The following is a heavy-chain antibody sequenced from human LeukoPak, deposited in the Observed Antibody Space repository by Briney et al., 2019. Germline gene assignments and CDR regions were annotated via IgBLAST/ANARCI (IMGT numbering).Heavy chain of an antibody. CDR1: GGSINGYY. J-gene: IGHJ4*02. CDR3: ARRPSSGWFDF. Sequence: SETLSLTCTVSGGSINGYYWSWIRQPPGKGLEWIGNIYTSGSTNYNPSLKSRVTISVDTSKNQFSLKLSSVTAADRAVYYCARRPSSGWFDFWGQGILVTVSP. D-gene: IGHD6-19*01. V-gene: IGHV4-4*09. CDR2: IYTSGST.